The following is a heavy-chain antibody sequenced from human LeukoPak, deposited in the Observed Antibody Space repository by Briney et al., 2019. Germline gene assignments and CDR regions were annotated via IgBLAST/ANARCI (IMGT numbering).Heavy chain of an antibody. CDR1: GFTFDDYA. Sequence: PGGSLRLSCAASGFTFDDYAMHWVRQAPGKGLEWVSLISGDGDSTYYADSVKGRFTISRDNSKNSLYLQMNSLRTEETAFYYCAKGDGYCSTTSCLAGDYWGQGTLVTVSS. CDR3: AKGDGYCSTTSCLAGDY. J-gene: IGHJ4*02. CDR2: ISGDGDST. D-gene: IGHD2-2*01. V-gene: IGHV3-43*02.